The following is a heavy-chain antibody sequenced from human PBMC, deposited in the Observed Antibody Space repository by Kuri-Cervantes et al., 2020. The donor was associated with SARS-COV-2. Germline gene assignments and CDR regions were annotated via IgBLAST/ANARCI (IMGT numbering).Heavy chain of an antibody. CDR1: GFTFSSYA. J-gene: IGHJ4*02. CDR2: ISYDGSNK. D-gene: IGHD3-9*01. CDR3: AIDISGLYFDY. Sequence: GESLKISCAASGFTFSSYAMHWVRQAPGKGLEWVAVISYDGSNKYYADSVKGRFTISRDNSKNTLYLQMNSLRAEDTAVYYCAIDISGLYFDYWGQGTLVTVSS. V-gene: IGHV3-30-3*01.